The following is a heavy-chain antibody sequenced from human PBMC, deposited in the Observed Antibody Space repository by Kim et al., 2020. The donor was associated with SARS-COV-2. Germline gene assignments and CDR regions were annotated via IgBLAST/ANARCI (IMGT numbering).Heavy chain of an antibody. Sequence: DSVKGRFTISRDNAKNSLYLQMNSLRAEDTALYYCAKDIWVLRFGESSMDVWGQGTTVTVSS. D-gene: IGHD3-10*01. V-gene: IGHV3-9*01. CDR3: AKDIWVLRFGESSMDV. J-gene: IGHJ6*02.